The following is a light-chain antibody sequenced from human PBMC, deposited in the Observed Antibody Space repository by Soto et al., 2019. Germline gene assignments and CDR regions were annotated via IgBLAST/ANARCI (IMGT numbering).Light chain of an antibody. V-gene: IGKV3-11*01. Sequence: VLTQSQPTLSFSPGERATVSCRASLNVNSYLAWYQQKPGQAPRLLIYDASNRAAGIPARFSGSGSGTDFTLTISSLEPEDFAIYYCQQRQYGPPITFGQGTRLVIK. J-gene: IGKJ5*01. CDR1: LNVNSY. CDR3: QQRQYGPPIT. CDR2: DAS.